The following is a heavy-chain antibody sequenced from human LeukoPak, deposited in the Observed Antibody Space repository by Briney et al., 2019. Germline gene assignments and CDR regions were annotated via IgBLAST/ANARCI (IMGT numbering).Heavy chain of an antibody. V-gene: IGHV3-21*01. CDR2: ISSSSSYI. Sequence: GGSLRLSCAASGFTFSSYSMNWVRQAPGKGLEWVSSISSSSSYIYYADSVKGRFTIFRDNAKNSLYLQMNSLRAEDTAVYYCAKGDTTWELPHDYWGQGTLVTVSS. CDR1: GFTFSSYS. CDR3: AKGDTTWELPHDY. D-gene: IGHD1-26*01. J-gene: IGHJ4*02.